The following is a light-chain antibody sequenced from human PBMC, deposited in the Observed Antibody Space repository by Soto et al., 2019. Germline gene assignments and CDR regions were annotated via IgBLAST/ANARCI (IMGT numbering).Light chain of an antibody. J-gene: IGKJ1*01. Sequence: EIVLTQSPGTLSLSPGERATLSCRASQSVSSSYLAWYQQKPGQAPRLLIYGASSRATGIPVRFSGSGSATHFTLPISRLEPEDFAVYFCQQHGSSPRTFGQGTKVEIK. V-gene: IGKV3-20*01. CDR3: QQHGSSPRT. CDR2: GAS. CDR1: QSVSSSY.